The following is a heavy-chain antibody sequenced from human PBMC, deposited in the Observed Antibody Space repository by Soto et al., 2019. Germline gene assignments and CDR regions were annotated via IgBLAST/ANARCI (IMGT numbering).Heavy chain of an antibody. J-gene: IGHJ5*02. V-gene: IGHV2-5*02. CDR3: AHRSLWFGANWFDP. Sequence: QITLKESGPTLVKPTQTLTLTCTFSGFSLSTSGVGVGWIRQPPGKALEWLALIYWDDDKRYIPSLKSRLTITKDTSKNQVVLTMTNMDPVDTATYYCAHRSLWFGANWFDPWGQGTLVTVSS. D-gene: IGHD3-10*01. CDR2: IYWDDDK. CDR1: GFSLSTSGVG.